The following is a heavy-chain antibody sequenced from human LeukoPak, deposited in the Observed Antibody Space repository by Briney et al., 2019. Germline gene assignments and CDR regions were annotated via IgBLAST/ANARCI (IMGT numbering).Heavy chain of an antibody. D-gene: IGHD6-13*01. CDR1: EFTVSSHF. Sequence: GGSLRLSCAASEFTVSSHFMSWVRQAPGKGLEWVSVIYTDGRTYYADSVKGRFTISRDNSKNILYVQMNSLRAEDTAVYYCAIAGESSNWFVYFDYWGQGTLVTVSS. V-gene: IGHV3-53*01. CDR2: IYTDGRT. J-gene: IGHJ4*02. CDR3: AIAGESSNWFVYFDY.